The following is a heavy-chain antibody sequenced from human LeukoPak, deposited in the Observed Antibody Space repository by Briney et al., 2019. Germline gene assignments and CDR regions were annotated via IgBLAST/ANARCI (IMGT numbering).Heavy chain of an antibody. CDR1: GGSISSYY. CDR3: ARDFTYYDILTGYPRHYFDY. CDR2: IYTSGST. D-gene: IGHD3-9*01. V-gene: IGHV4-4*07. Sequence: SETLSLTCTVSGGSISSYYWSWIRQPAGKGQEWIGRIYTSGSTNYNPSLKSRVTMSVDTSKNQFSLKLSSVTAADTAVYYCARDFTYYDILTGYPRHYFDYWGQGTLVTVSS. J-gene: IGHJ4*02.